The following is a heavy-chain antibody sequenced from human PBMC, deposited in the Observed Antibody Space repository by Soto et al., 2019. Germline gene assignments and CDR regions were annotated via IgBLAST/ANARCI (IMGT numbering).Heavy chain of an antibody. CDR1: GFTFSGFG. J-gene: IGHJ5*02. Sequence: QVQLVESGGGVVQPGRSLRLSCAASGFTFSGFGMHWVRHTPGKGLEWLAVISYDGSHKLHADSVQGRFTISRDNSKNTLSLQMNSLRTEDTAVYYCAKDLGLVCSASYPYHWGQGTLVSVSS. D-gene: IGHD3-10*02. CDR3: AKDLGLVCSASYPYH. CDR2: ISYDGSHK. V-gene: IGHV3-30*18.